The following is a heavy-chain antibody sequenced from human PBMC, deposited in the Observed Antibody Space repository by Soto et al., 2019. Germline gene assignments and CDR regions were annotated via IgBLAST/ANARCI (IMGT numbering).Heavy chain of an antibody. Sequence: KPSETLSLTCTVSGGSISSGDYYWSWIRQPPGKGLEWIGYIYYSGSTYYNPSLKSRVTISVDTSKNQFSLKLSSVTAAGTAVYYCARDRGSSSWYERGYFDYWGQGTLVTVSS. V-gene: IGHV4-30-4*01. CDR2: IYYSGST. CDR3: ARDRGSSSWYERGYFDY. CDR1: GGSISSGDYY. D-gene: IGHD6-13*01. J-gene: IGHJ4*02.